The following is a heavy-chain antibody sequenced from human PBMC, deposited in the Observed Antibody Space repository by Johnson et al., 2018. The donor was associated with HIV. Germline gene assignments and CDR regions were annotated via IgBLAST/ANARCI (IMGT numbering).Heavy chain of an antibody. J-gene: IGHJ3*02. V-gene: IGHV3-23*04. D-gene: IGHD5-12*01. CDR2: ISSGGSTT. CDR3: ARPASPGYSGYDDHAFDI. CDR1: GFTFSSYA. Sequence: VQLVESGGGLVQPGGSLRLSCAASGFTFSSYAMSWVRQAPGKGLEWVSAISSGGSTTYYADSVQGRFTISRDNFDNTLFLQMNSLGAEDTARYYCARPASPGYSGYDDHAFDIWGQGTMVTVSS.